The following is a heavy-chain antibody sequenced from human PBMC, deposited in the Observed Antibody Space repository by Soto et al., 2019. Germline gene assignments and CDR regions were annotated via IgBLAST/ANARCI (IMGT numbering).Heavy chain of an antibody. J-gene: IGHJ4*02. V-gene: IGHV3-23*01. D-gene: IGHD2-21*02. CDR3: AKDLVVLSAIFDF. Sequence: QLLESGGDLVQPGGSLRLSCAASGFTFGDYAMSWVRQAPGKGLEWVSGIVASGGRTSYADSAKGRFTISRDNSNNTLFLQMNSLRAEDTAVYYCAKDLVVLSAIFDFWGQGTLVTVSS. CDR2: IVASGGRT. CDR1: GFTFGDYA.